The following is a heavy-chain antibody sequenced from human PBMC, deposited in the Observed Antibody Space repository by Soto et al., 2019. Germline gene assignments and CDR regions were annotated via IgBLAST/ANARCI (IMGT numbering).Heavy chain of an antibody. J-gene: IGHJ6*02. V-gene: IGHV1-3*01. CDR1: GYTFTSYA. Sequence: ASVKVSCKASGYTFTSYAMHWVRQAPGQRLEWMGWINAGNGNTKYSQKFQGRVTITRDTSASTAYMELSSLRSEDTAVYYCARAIAAAGYYYYGMDVWGQGTAVTVSS. CDR3: ARAIAAAGYYYYGMDV. D-gene: IGHD6-13*01. CDR2: INAGNGNT.